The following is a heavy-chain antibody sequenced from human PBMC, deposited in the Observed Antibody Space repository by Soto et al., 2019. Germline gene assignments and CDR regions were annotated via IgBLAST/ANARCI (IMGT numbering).Heavy chain of an antibody. J-gene: IGHJ4*02. CDR3: ARGGITYYYDSSGYQGYYFDY. Sequence: SETLSLTCTVSGGSISSGGYYWSWIRQHPGKGLEWIGYIYYSGSTYYNPSLKSRVTISVDTSKNHFSLNLSSVTAADTAVYYCARGGITYYYDSSGYQGYYFDYWGQGTLVTVSS. V-gene: IGHV4-31*03. D-gene: IGHD3-22*01. CDR2: IYYSGST. CDR1: GGSISSGGYY.